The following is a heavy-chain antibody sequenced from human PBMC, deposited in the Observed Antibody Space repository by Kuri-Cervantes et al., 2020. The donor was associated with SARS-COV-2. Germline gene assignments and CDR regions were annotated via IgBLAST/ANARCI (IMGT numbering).Heavy chain of an antibody. CDR2: IYYSGST. CDR1: GGSISSRNFY. Sequence: GSLRLSCSVSGGSISSRNFYWGWIRQPPGKGLEWIGNIYYSGSTYYSPSLKSRVTISMDTSKDQFSLKLSSVTAADTAVYYCARVLRTASFDFWGQGTLVTVSS. CDR3: ARVLRTASFDF. J-gene: IGHJ4*02. D-gene: IGHD3-16*01. V-gene: IGHV4-39*01.